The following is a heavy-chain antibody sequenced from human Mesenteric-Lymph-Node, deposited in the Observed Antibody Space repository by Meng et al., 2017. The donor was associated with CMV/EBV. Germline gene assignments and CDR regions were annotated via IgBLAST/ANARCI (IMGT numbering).Heavy chain of an antibody. D-gene: IGHD3-9*01. J-gene: IGHJ4*02. V-gene: IGHV4-34*01. CDR1: GGSFSGYY. CDR3: ARGSSYDILTGYFDY. CDR2: INHSGST. Sequence: HVQVHQWGEGLLQPSETLSVTCAVYGGSFSGYYWNWIRQSPEKGLEWIGEINHSGSTTYNPSFTSRIIISVDTSTNQISLNMSSVTAADTAVYYCARGSSYDILTGYFDYWGQGALVTVSS.